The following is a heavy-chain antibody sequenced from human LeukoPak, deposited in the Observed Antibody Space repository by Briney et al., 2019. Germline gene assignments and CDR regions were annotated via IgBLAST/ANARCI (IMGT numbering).Heavy chain of an antibody. J-gene: IGHJ6*03. CDR3: ARDRYCSGGSCYYYYYMDV. CDR1: GFTFSSYS. Sequence: PGGSLRLSCAASGFTFSSYSMNWVRQAPGKGLEWVSSISSSSSYIYYADSVKGRFTISRDNAKNSLYLQMNGLRAEDTAVYYCARDRYCSGGSCYYYYYMDVWGKGTTVTVSS. V-gene: IGHV3-21*01. D-gene: IGHD2-15*01. CDR2: ISSSSSYI.